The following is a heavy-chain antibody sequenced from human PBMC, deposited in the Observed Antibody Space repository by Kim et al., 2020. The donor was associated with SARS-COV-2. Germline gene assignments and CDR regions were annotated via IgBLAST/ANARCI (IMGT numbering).Heavy chain of an antibody. CDR1: GFTFSSYA. CDR2: ISGSGGIT. D-gene: IGHD6-6*01. J-gene: IGHJ4*02. CDR3: AGGVGSSSSASFDY. Sequence: GGSLRLSCAASGFTFSSYAMSWVRQAPGKGLEWVSGISGSGGITYYADSVKGRFTISRDSSKNTLYLQMNSLRAEDTALYYCAGGVGSSSSASFDYWGQGTLVTVSS. V-gene: IGHV3-23*01.